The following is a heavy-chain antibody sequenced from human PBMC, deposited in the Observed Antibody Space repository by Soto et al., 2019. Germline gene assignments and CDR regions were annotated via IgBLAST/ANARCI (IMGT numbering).Heavy chain of an antibody. Sequence: QITLKESGPTPVKPTQTLTLTCTVSGFSLSTIGVGVGWIRQPPGKALEWLALIFWNDDKRYSPSLRTRLTRTKDTCKNQVVHTMTNSDPADTATYYCAHTTGGSGSAIMDYWGQGTQVTVSS. D-gene: IGHD6-19*01. V-gene: IGHV2-5*01. J-gene: IGHJ4*02. CDR2: IFWNDDK. CDR1: GFSLSTIGVG. CDR3: AHTTGGSGSAIMDY.